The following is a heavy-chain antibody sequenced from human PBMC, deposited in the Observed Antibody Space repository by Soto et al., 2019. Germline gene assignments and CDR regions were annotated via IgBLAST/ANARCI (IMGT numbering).Heavy chain of an antibody. V-gene: IGHV4-30-2*01. Sequence: QLQLQESGSGLVKPSQTLSLTCAVSGGSISSGGYSWSWIRQPPGKGLEWIGYIYHSGSTYYNPSLKSRVTISVDRSKNQFSLKLSSVTAADTAVYYCARDRGITMVRGVPYYYGMDVWGQRTTVTVSS. CDR2: IYHSGST. CDR1: GGSISSGGYS. J-gene: IGHJ6*02. CDR3: ARDRGITMVRGVPYYYGMDV. D-gene: IGHD3-10*01.